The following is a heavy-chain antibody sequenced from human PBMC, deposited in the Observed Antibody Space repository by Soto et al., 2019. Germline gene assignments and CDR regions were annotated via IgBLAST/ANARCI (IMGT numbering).Heavy chain of an antibody. CDR3: ARGKAVPTLYYYGMDV. CDR1: GYTFTSYD. CDR2: MNPNSGNT. V-gene: IGHV1-8*01. Sequence: GASVKVSCKASGYTFTSYDINWVRQATGQGLEWMGWMNPNSGNTGYAQKFQGRVTMTRNTSISTAYMELSSLRSEDTAVYYCARGKAVPTLYYYGMDVWGQGTTVTVSS. D-gene: IGHD5-12*01. J-gene: IGHJ6*02.